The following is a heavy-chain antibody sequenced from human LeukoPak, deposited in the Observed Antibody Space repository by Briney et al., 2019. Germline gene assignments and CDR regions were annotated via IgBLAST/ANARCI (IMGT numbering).Heavy chain of an antibody. CDR1: GFTFDDYA. V-gene: IGHV3-9*01. Sequence: GGSLRLSCAASGFTFDDYAMHWVRQAPGKGLEWVSGISWNSGSIGYADSVKSRFTISRDNAKNSLYLQMNSLRAEDTALYYCAKDPNSSSSGPFDYWGQGTLVTVSS. D-gene: IGHD6-13*01. CDR3: AKDPNSSSSGPFDY. CDR2: ISWNSGSI. J-gene: IGHJ4*02.